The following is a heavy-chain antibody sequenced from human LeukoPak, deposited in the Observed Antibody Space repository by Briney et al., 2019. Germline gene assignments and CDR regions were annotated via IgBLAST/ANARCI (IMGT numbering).Heavy chain of an antibody. J-gene: IGHJ6*03. CDR1: GFTFSSYS. D-gene: IGHD5-12*01. Sequence: PGGSLRLSCAASGFTFSSYSMNWVRQAPGKGLEWVSSINSSSSYIYYADSVKGRFTISRDNAKNSLYLQMNSLRAEDTAVYYCAREFVWVVATEWEGSTTGMDVWGKGTTVTVSS. V-gene: IGHV3-21*01. CDR3: AREFVWVVATEWEGSTTGMDV. CDR2: INSSSSYI.